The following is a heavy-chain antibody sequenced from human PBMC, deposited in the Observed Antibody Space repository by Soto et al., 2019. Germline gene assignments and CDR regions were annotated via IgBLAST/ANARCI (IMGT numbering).Heavy chain of an antibody. CDR2: INPSGDSR. Sequence: GASVKVSCKASGFSFSDYFIHWVRQAPGQWLEWMGIINPSGDSRSYAQKFQGRVTITRDTSTSTVYMDLSSLRDEDTAVYYCARDNSQNYGTPPPTSWFHPGGQGTPVTVSS. CDR1: GFSFSDYF. D-gene: IGHD4-17*01. V-gene: IGHV1-46*01. CDR3: ARDNSQNYGTPPPTSWFHP. J-gene: IGHJ5*02.